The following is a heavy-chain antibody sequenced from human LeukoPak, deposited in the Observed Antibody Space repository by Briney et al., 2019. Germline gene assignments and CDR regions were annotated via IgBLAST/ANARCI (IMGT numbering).Heavy chain of an antibody. J-gene: IGHJ5*02. CDR1: GFTFSSYW. D-gene: IGHD3-10*01. Sequence: GGSLRLSCAASGFTFSSYWMHWVRQAPGKGLVWVSRINSDGSSTSYADSVKGRFTISRDNAKNTLYLQMNSLRAEDTAVYYCARDPRIWFGEFTNWLDPWGQGTLVTVSS. CDR2: INSDGSST. CDR3: ARDPRIWFGEFTNWLDP. V-gene: IGHV3-74*01.